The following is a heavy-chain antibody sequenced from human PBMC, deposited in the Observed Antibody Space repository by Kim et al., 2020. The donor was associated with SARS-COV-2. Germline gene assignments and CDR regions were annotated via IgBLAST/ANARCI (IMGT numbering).Heavy chain of an antibody. CDR2: IYYSGST. D-gene: IGHD3-3*01. J-gene: IGHJ6*02. V-gene: IGHV4-31*03. CDR3: ARAHRTIFGVVEYMDV. Sequence: SETLSLTCTVSGGSISSGGYYWSWIRQHPGKGLEWIGYIYYSGSTYYNPSLESRVTISVDTSKNQFSLKLSSVTAAHTAVYYCARAHRTIFGVVEYMDVWGQGTTVTVSS. CDR1: GGSISSGGYY.